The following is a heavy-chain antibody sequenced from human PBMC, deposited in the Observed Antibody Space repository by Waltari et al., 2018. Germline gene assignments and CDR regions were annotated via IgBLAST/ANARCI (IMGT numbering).Heavy chain of an antibody. CDR1: GGSISSYY. CDR2: IYTSGST. V-gene: IGHV4-4*07. Sequence: QVQLQESGPGLVKPSETLSLTCTVSGGSISSYYWSWIRQPAGKGLEWIGRIYTSGSTNYNPSLKSRVESVDTSKNQFSLKLSSVTAADTAVYYCARDRASCSSTSCYSPFDYWGQGTLVTVSS. D-gene: IGHD2-2*01. CDR3: ARDRASCSSTSCYSPFDY. J-gene: IGHJ4*02.